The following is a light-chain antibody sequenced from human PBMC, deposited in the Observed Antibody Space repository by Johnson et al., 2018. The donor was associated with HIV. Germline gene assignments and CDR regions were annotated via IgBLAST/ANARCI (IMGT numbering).Light chain of an antibody. CDR3: GTWDSSLSAYV. V-gene: IGLV1-51*01. Sequence: QSVLTQPPSVSAAPGQEVTISCSGSSSNIGHNSVSWYQQFPGTAPKLLIYENNKRPSGIPDRFSGSKSGTSATLGITGLQTGDEADYYCGTWDSSLSAYVFGTGTKVTVL. CDR1: SSNIGHNS. J-gene: IGLJ1*01. CDR2: ENN.